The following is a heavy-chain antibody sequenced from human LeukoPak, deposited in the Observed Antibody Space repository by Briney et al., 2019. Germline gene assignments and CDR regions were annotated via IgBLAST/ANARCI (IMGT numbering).Heavy chain of an antibody. J-gene: IGHJ4*02. CDR3: VGLGSYYFDY. Sequence: GGSLRLSCAASRFTVSSNYMSWVRQAPGKGLEWVSVIYSGGSTYYADSVKGRFTISRDNSKNTLYLQMNSLRADDTAVYYCVGLGSYYFDYWGQGTLVTVSS. D-gene: IGHD3-10*01. CDR2: IYSGGST. CDR1: RFTVSSNY. V-gene: IGHV3-53*05.